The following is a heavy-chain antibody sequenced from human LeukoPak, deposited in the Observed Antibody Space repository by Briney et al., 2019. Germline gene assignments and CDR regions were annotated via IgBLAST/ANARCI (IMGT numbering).Heavy chain of an antibody. V-gene: IGHV1-2*02. CDR1: GYTFTGYY. Sequence: GASVKVSCKASGYTFTGYYMHWVRQAPGQGLEWMGWINPNSGGTNSAQKFQGRVTMTRDTSINTAYMELSRLRSDDTAVCYCARVPDSTSSGYYYVGYWGQGTLVTVSS. CDR2: INPNSGGT. J-gene: IGHJ4*02. D-gene: IGHD3-22*01. CDR3: ARVPDSTSSGYYYVGY.